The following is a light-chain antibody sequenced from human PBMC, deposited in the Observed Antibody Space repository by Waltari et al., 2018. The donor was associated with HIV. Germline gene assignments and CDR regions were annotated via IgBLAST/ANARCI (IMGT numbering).Light chain of an antibody. CDR3: QQYGASTWT. V-gene: IGKV3-20*01. CDR2: GTT. J-gene: IGKJ1*01. Sequence: LTWYQQKPGQAPRLLLYGTTHRATGIPGRFSGSGSGTDFTLTINRLEPEDSAVYYCQQYGASTWTFGQGTHVEIK.